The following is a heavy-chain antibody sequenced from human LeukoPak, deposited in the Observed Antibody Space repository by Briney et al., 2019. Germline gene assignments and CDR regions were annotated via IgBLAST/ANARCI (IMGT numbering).Heavy chain of an antibody. CDR3: ARERTGGPDY. CDR2: INYRGST. D-gene: IGHD2-8*02. CDR1: GGSISTFY. V-gene: IGHV4-59*01. J-gene: IGHJ4*02. Sequence: PSETLSLTCTVSGGSISTFYWSWIRQPPGKGLEWIGYINYRGSTTYNPSLKSRVTISVDTSKNQFSLKVSSVTAADTAVYYCARERTGGPDYWGQGTLVTVSS.